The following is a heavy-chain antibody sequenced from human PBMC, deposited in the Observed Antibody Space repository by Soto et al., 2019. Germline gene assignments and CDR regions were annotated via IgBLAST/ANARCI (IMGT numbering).Heavy chain of an antibody. CDR2: IYYSGST. CDR1: GGSISSGDYY. CDR3: ARALTDIVVVPAARGWFDP. V-gene: IGHV4-30-4*01. Sequence: QVQLQESGPGLVKPSQTLSLTCTVSGGSISSGDYYWSWIRQPPGKGLEWIGYIYYSGSTYYNPSLKSRVTISVDTSKNQLSLERSSVTAADTAVYYCARALTDIVVVPAARGWFDPWGQGTLVTVSS. D-gene: IGHD2-2*01. J-gene: IGHJ5*02.